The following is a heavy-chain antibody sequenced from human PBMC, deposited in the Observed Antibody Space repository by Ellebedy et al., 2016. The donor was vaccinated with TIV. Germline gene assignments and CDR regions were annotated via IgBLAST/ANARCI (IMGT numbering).Heavy chain of an antibody. CDR3: ARVLRATSGMDV. CDR2: FNPYTGGT. J-gene: IGHJ6*02. D-gene: IGHD4/OR15-4a*01. Sequence: ASVKVSCKASGYTFSTQGISWVRQAPGQGLEWMGRFNPYTGGTDYAQKFQGRVTMTRDTSVNTAYMELSRLQSDETAMYYCARVLRATSGMDVWGQGTTVTVS. CDR1: GYTFSTQG. V-gene: IGHV1-2*06.